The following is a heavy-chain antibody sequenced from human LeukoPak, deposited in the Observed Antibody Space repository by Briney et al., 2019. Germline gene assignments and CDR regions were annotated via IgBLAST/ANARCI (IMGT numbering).Heavy chain of an antibody. J-gene: IGHJ4*02. CDR2: ISSSGSTI. V-gene: IGHV3-48*03. CDR1: GFTFSSYE. CDR3: ARDSGRGGYSYGPRDY. Sequence: GGSLRLSCAASGFTFSSYEMNWVRQAPGKGLEWVSYISSSGSTIYYADSVKGRFTISRDNAKNSLYLQMNSLRAVDTAVYYCARDSGRGGYSYGPRDYWGQGTLVTVSS. D-gene: IGHD5-18*01.